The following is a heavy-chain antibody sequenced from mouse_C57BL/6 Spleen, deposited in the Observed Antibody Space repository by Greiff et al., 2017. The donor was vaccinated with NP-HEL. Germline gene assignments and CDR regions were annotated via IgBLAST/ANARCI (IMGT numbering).Heavy chain of an antibody. J-gene: IGHJ1*03. CDR3: TSSYYGSSSWYFDV. CDR2: IYPRDGST. D-gene: IGHD1-1*01. CDR1: GYTFTDHT. Sequence: VQLQQSDAELVKPGASVKISCKVSGYTFTDHTIHWMKQRPEQGLEWIGYIYPRDGSTKYNEKFKGKTTLTADKSSSTAYMQLNSLTSAVSAVYFCTSSYYGSSSWYFDVWGTGTTVTVSS. V-gene: IGHV1-78*01.